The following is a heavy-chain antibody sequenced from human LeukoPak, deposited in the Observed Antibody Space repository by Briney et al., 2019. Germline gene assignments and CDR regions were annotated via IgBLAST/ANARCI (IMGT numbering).Heavy chain of an antibody. CDR1: GGSFSGYY. J-gene: IGHJ4*02. D-gene: IGHD3-3*01. CDR3: ATVYYDFWSGYFETRHFDY. V-gene: IGHV4-34*01. Sequence: PSETLSLTCAVYGGSFSGYYWSWLRQPPGKGLEWIGEINHSGSTNYNPSLTSRVTISVDTSKNQFSLKLSSVTAADTAVYYCATVYYDFWSGYFETRHFDYWGQGTLVTVSS. CDR2: INHSGST.